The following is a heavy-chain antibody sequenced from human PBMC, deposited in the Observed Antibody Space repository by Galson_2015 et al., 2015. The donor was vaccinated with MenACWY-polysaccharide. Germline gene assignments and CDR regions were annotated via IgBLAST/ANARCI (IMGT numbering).Heavy chain of an antibody. CDR2: IYVGGSR. CDR1: GVIVSGNY. D-gene: IGHD1-26*01. J-gene: IGHJ3*02. Sequence: SLRLSCAASGVIVSGNYMSWVRQAPGRGLEWISIIYVGGSRHYADSVKGRGTISEDFSKNTLYLQMDSLRAEDTAVYYCARGASQVGRLASWSFDIWGPGTMVTVSS. V-gene: IGHV3-53*01. CDR3: ARGASQVGRLASWSFDI.